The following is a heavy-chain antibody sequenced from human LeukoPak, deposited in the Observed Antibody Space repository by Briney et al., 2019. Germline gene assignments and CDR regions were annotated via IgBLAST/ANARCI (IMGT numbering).Heavy chain of an antibody. J-gene: IGHJ3*02. CDR3: ARHDHRVVGYSRSTDAFDI. Sequence: GESLKISCKGFGYSFTSYWIGWVRQMPGKDLAGMGGSYPGDCDTSYNPSFQGQVTISADKSFSPASLQWRCLTASDTALYFCARHDHRVVGYSRSTDAFDIWGQGTVVTVSS. CDR2: SYPGDCDT. D-gene: IGHD6-13*01. V-gene: IGHV5-51*01. CDR1: GYSFTSYW.